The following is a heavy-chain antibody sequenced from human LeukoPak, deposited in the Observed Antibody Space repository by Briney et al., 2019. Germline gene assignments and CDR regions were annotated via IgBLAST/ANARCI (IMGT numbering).Heavy chain of an antibody. Sequence: QPGGSLRLSCAASEFSVGSNYMTWVRQAPGKGLEWVSLIYSGGSTYYADSVKGRFTISRDNSKNTLYLQMNSLRAEDTAVYYCAKGPYSGFSWGQGTLVTVSS. CDR2: IYSGGST. CDR1: EFSVGSNY. CDR3: AKGPYSGFS. D-gene: IGHD1-26*01. J-gene: IGHJ5*02. V-gene: IGHV3-66*01.